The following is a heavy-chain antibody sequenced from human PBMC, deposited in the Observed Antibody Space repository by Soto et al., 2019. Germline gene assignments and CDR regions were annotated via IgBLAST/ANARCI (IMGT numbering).Heavy chain of an antibody. Sequence: GGSLRLSCAASGFTFSTYWMSWVRQAPGKGLEWVSYIRSSGRTIYDADSVKGRFTISRDNAKNSLYLQMISLRAEDTAVYYCATDWYGEKFDYWGQGILVTVSS. CDR2: IRSSGRTI. CDR3: ATDWYGEKFDY. J-gene: IGHJ4*02. V-gene: IGHV3-48*01. D-gene: IGHD3-10*01. CDR1: GFTFSTYW.